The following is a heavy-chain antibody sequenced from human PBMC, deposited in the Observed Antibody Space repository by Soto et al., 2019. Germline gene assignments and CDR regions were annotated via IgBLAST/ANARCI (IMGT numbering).Heavy chain of an antibody. J-gene: IGHJ4*02. D-gene: IGHD3-22*01. V-gene: IGHV3-33*01. CDR3: ARTAYYYDSSGYYFDC. CDR2: IWYDGRNT. Sequence: QVQLVESGGGVVQPGRSLRLSCAASGFTFSSYGMHWVRQAPGKGLEWVAVIWYDGRNTYYADSVKGRFTFSRDNSKNTLYLQMNSLRAEDTAVYYCARTAYYYDSSGYYFDCWGQGTLVTVSS. CDR1: GFTFSSYG.